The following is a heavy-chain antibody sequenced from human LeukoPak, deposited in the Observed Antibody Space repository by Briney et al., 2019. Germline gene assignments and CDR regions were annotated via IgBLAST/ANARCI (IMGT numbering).Heavy chain of an antibody. CDR2: ISSSGSTI. J-gene: IGHJ3*02. V-gene: IGHV3-48*03. CDR1: GFTFSSYE. CDR3: ARDMTGSDAFDI. D-gene: IGHD1-20*01. Sequence: PGGSLRLSCAASGFTFSSYEMNWVRQAPGKGLEWVSYISSSGSTIYYADSVKSRFTISRDNAKNSLYLQMNSLRAEDTAVYYCARDMTGSDAFDIWGQGTMFTVSS.